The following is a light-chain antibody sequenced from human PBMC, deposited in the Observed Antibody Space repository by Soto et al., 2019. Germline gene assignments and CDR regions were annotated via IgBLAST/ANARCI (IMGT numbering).Light chain of an antibody. CDR2: EVY. CDR1: NSDVGGYNY. CDR3: SSYVGTNSYV. V-gene: IGLV2-8*01. J-gene: IGLJ1*01. Sequence: QSALTQPPSASGSPGQSVTISCTGTNSDVGGYNYVSWYQHHPGKAPKLIIYEVYKRPSGVPDRFSGSKSGNTAALTVSWLQAEDEADYYCSSYVGTNSYVFGTGTKVTVL.